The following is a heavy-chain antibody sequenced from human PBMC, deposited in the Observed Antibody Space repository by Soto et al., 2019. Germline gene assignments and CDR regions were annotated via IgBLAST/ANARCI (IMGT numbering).Heavy chain of an antibody. D-gene: IGHD6-13*01. CDR1: GFTFSSYA. CDR3: AKDKSQSRTPSYYYGLDV. CDR2: ISGSGGST. V-gene: IGHV3-23*01. Sequence: GGSLRLSCAASGFTFSSYAMSWVRQAPGKGLEWVSAISGSGGSTYYADSVKGRFTISRDNSKNTLYLQMNSLRAEDTAVYYCAKDKSQSRTPSYYYGLDVWGQGTTVTVSS. J-gene: IGHJ6*02.